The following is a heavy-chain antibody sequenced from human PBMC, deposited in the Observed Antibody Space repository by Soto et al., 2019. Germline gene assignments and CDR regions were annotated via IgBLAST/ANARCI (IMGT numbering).Heavy chain of an antibody. D-gene: IGHD3-22*01. J-gene: IGHJ4*02. Sequence: QVQLVQSGAEVKKPGSSVKVSCKASGGTFRNYVISWLRQAPGQGLEWMGGTMPIYDTANYAQKFQGRVTITADESTTTVYMEVIGLRSADTAVYYCAMYWSSGTYYGAFDNWGQGTLVTVSS. CDR2: TMPIYDTA. V-gene: IGHV1-69*01. CDR1: GGTFRNYV. CDR3: AMYWSSGTYYGAFDN.